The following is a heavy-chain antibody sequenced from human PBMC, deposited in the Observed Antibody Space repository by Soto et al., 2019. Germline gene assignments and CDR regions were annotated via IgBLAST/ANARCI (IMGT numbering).Heavy chain of an antibody. D-gene: IGHD1-26*01. CDR2: IFYSGST. J-gene: IGHJ6*02. CDR3: ARDRREPAPDYYYGMDV. V-gene: IGHV4-39*07. CDR1: SGSISSTIYS. Sequence: SETLSLTCTVSSGSISSTIYSWDWIRQPPGKGLEWIGSIFYSGSTNYNPSLKSRVTISVDTSKNQFSLKLSSVTAADTAVYYCARDRREPAPDYYYGMDVWGQGTTVTVSS.